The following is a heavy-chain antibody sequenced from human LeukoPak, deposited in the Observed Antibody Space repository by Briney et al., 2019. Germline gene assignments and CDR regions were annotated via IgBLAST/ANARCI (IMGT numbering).Heavy chain of an antibody. CDR2: IKQDGSEK. J-gene: IGHJ4*02. D-gene: IGHD1-7*01. V-gene: IGHV3-7*01. CDR3: ARDGLLYSGTSVPIGY. CDR1: GFTFSGYW. Sequence: GGSLRLSCAASGFTFSGYWMSWVRQAPGKGLEWVANIKQDGSEKYYVDSVKGRFNNSRDNAKNSLYLQMNSLRAEGTAGYYCARDGLLYSGTSVPIGYWGQGTLVTVSS.